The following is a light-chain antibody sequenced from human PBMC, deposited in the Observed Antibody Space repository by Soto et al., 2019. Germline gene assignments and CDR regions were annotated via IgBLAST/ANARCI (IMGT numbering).Light chain of an antibody. J-gene: IGKJ4*01. CDR1: QYMGNY. CDR3: QQFDSFFGT. V-gene: IGKV1-33*01. CDR2: DAS. Sequence: DIQMTQSPSSLSASIGDRVTITCHASQYMGNYVNWYQQKPGKAPKLLIYDASTLETGVPSRFSGSGFGTDFSFTITSLEPEDIATYYCQQFDSFFGTFGGGTKVEIK.